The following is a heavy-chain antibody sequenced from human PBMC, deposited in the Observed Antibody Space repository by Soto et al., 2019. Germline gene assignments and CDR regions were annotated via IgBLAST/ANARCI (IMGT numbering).Heavy chain of an antibody. CDR1: GYILVNNG. Sequence: ASVKVSCKASGYILVNNGSAWVRQATKQGLEWMGWISPYTGNTHSATKVQGRLTMTTDTSTSTAYMDLGSLTSDDAAVYYCARDGGGSVILYYYGMDVWGQGTTVTVSS. V-gene: IGHV1-18*01. J-gene: IGHJ6*02. CDR3: ARDGGGSVILYYYGMDV. D-gene: IGHD3-10*01. CDR2: ISPYTGNT.